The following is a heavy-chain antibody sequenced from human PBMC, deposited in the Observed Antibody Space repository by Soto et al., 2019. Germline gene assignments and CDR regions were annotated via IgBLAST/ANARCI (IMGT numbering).Heavy chain of an antibody. Sequence: GGSLRLSCAASGFSFSNYWMHWVRQAPGKGLEWISYISIGSNAIHYADSVRGRFTISRDEAKDSLYLQMNSLRAEDTAVYYCARDKGSSSWHSFDYWGQGTLVTVSS. J-gene: IGHJ4*02. CDR1: GFSFSNYW. CDR2: ISIGSNAI. D-gene: IGHD2-2*01. CDR3: ARDKGSSSWHSFDY. V-gene: IGHV3-48*01.